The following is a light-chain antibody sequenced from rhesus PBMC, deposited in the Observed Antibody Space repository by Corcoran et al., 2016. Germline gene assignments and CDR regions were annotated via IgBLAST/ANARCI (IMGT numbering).Light chain of an antibody. CDR1: QSLLDSEDGNTY. Sequence: DIVMTQTPLSLPVTPGEPASISCRSSQSLLDSEDGNTYLDWYLQKPGQSPQPLFYEGSNRASGVPHRFSGSGSETDFTLKISRVEAEDVGVYYCMQSTPIPPTFGQGTKVEIK. CDR2: EGS. V-gene: IGKV2-86*01. J-gene: IGKJ1*01. CDR3: MQSTPIPPT.